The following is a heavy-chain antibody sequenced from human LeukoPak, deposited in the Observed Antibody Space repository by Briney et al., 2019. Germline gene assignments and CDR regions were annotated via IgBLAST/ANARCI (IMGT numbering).Heavy chain of an antibody. CDR1: GFTFSSYA. CDR2: TGASGGST. D-gene: IGHD3-9*01. J-gene: IGHJ4*02. V-gene: IGHV3-23*01. CDR3: AKAEGYDILTGLDY. Sequence: GVSLRLSCATSGFTFSSYAMSWVRQAPGQGLEWVSGTGASGGSTYYADSVKGRFTISRDNSKNTLYLQMNSLRTEDTAVYYCAKAEGYDILTGLDYWGQGTLVTVSS.